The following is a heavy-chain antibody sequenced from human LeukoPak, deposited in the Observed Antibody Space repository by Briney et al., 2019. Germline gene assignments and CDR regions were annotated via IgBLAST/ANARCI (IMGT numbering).Heavy chain of an antibody. CDR2: IYHSGST. CDR1: GGSISSGGYY. Sequence: SQTLSLTCTVSGGSISSGGYYWSWIRQPPGKGLEWIGYIYHSGSTYYNPSLKSRVTISVDRSKNQFSLKLSSVTAADTAVYYCARLLRRLNYYDSSGYSYPFDYWGQGTLVTVSS. D-gene: IGHD3-22*01. J-gene: IGHJ4*02. CDR3: ARLLRRLNYYDSSGYSYPFDY. V-gene: IGHV4-30-2*01.